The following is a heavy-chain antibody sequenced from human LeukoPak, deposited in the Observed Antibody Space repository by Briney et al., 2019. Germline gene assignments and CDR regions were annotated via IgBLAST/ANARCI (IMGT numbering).Heavy chain of an antibody. CDR3: ARTHYDSSGYYTSLDY. J-gene: IGHJ4*02. CDR2: IYYSGST. CDR1: GGSISSSSYY. V-gene: IGHV4-39*07. D-gene: IGHD3-22*01. Sequence: SETLSLTCTVSGGSISSSSYYWGWIRQPPGKGLEWIGSIYYSGSTYYNPSLKSRATISVDTSKNQFSLKLSSVTAADTAVYYCARTHYDSSGYYTSLDYWGQGTLVTVSS.